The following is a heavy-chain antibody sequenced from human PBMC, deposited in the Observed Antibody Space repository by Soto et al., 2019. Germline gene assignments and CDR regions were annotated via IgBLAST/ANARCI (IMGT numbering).Heavy chain of an antibody. J-gene: IGHJ4*02. V-gene: IGHV3-74*01. Sequence: EVQLVESGGGIVQPGGSLRPSCAASGFTFSRYWMHWVRQAPGKGLVWVSYINSDGSSTTYADSVKGRFTISRDNAKNTLYLQMNSLRDEDTAVYYCARDCTSSSCYGFNGYWGQGTLVTVSS. CDR2: INSDGSST. D-gene: IGHD2-8*01. CDR3: ARDCTSSSCYGFNGY. CDR1: GFTFSRYW.